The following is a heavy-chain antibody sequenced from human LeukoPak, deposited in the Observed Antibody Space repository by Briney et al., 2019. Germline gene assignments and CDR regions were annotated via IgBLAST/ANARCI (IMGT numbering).Heavy chain of an antibody. Sequence: GASVKVSCKASGYTFTSYAMNWVRQAPGQGLEWMGWINTNTGNPTYAQGFTGRFVFSLDTSVSTAYLQISSLKAEDTAVYYCAKEGSYLYYYYYMDVWGKGTTVTVSS. CDR3: AKEGSYLYYYYYMDV. J-gene: IGHJ6*03. CDR1: GYTFTSYA. CDR2: INTNTGNP. D-gene: IGHD1-26*01. V-gene: IGHV7-4-1*02.